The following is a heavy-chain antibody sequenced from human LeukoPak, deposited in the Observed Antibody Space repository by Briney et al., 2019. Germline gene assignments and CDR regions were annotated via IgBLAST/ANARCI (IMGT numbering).Heavy chain of an antibody. CDR2: ISPNNGAT. Sequence: ASVKVSCKASGNIFTGDYMHWVRQAPGQGLEWMGWISPNNGATNYAQKFQGRVTMTRDTSISTAYMELSRLRSDDTAVYYCGRSGSYYSWFDPWGQGTLVTVSS. CDR1: GNIFTGDY. V-gene: IGHV1-2*02. CDR3: GRSGSYYSWFDP. J-gene: IGHJ5*02. D-gene: IGHD1-26*01.